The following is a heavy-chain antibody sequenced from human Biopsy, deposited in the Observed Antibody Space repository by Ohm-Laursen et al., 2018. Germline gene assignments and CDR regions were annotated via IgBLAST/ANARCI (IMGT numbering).Heavy chain of an antibody. CDR1: GGSIISYY. CDR3: ARTPRDSFWSGSYKRGLWFDP. CDR2: VYNGGIT. D-gene: IGHD3-3*01. J-gene: IGHJ5*02. V-gene: IGHV4-59*01. Sequence: TLSLPCSVSGGSIISYYWTWIRQPPGKGLEWIGHVYNGGITNYNPSLKSRVTISKDTSKNQFSLQVNSVTAADTAVYYCARTPRDSFWSGSYKRGLWFDPWGHGTLVTVSS.